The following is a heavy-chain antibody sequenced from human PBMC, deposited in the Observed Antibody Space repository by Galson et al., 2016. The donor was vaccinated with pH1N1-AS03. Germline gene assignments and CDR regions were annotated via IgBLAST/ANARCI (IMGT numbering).Heavy chain of an antibody. J-gene: IGHJ4*02. CDR2: IIAMFGTA. V-gene: IGHV1-69*06. D-gene: IGHD4-17*01. Sequence: SVKVSCKASGGTFSSYAISWVRQAPGQGLEWMGGIIAMFGTANYAQKVQGRVTITADKSTSTAYMELSSLRSEDTAVYYCARASHGDYVKYFDYWGQGTLVTVSS. CDR1: GGTFSSYA. CDR3: ARASHGDYVKYFDY.